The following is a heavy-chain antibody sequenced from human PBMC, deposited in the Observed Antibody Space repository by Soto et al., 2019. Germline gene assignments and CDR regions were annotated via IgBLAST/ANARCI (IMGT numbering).Heavy chain of an antibody. CDR2: ISVYNGNT. CDR3: AREKLLHLWQPYGLDV. Sequence: VQLVQSGAEVKKPGASVKVSCKASGYTFSSYGITWVRQAPGQGLEWMGWISVYNGNTNYTQKLQGRVTMTTDTSTKTAYMGLRSLRSDGTAVYYCAREKLLHLWQPYGLDVWGQGTTVTVSS. CDR1: GYTFSSYG. J-gene: IGHJ6*02. D-gene: IGHD5-18*01. V-gene: IGHV1-18*01.